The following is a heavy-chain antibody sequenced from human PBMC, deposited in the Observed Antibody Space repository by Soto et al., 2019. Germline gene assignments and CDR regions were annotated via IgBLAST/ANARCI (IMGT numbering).Heavy chain of an antibody. J-gene: IGHJ4*02. V-gene: IGHV3-21*01. CDR2: ITSSSSYI. D-gene: IGHD6-19*01. CDR1: GFTFSSYS. Sequence: GGSLRLSCAASGFTFSSYSMNWVRQAPGKGLEWVSSITSSSSYIYYADSVKGRFTISRDNAKNSLYLQMNSLRAEDTAVYYCARDHSSGYYYFDYWGQGTLVTVSS. CDR3: ARDHSSGYYYFDY.